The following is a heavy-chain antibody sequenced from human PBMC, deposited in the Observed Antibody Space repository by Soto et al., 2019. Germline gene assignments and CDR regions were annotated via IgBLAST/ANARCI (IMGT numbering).Heavy chain of an antibody. CDR1: GFTFSTYA. CDR3: ARPIVVVSNATQSILNGITGYYGMDV. J-gene: IGHJ6*02. Sequence: PGGSLRLSCAASGFTFSTYAMHWVRQAPGKGLEWVAVISYDGSSKFNADSVKGRFTMSRDNSKNTLYLRMNSLRAEDTAVYYCARPIVVVSNATQSILNGITGYYGMDVWGRGTTVTVSS. D-gene: IGHD2-2*01. V-gene: IGHV3-30-3*01. CDR2: ISYDGSSK.